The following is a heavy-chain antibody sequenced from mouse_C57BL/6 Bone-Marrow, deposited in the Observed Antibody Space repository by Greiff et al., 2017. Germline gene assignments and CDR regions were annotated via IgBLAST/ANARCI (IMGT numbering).Heavy chain of an antibody. D-gene: IGHD3-2*02. J-gene: IGHJ3*01. CDR2: IDPSDSYT. CDR1: GYTFTSYW. Sequence: VQLQQPGAELVKPGASVKLSCKASGYTFTSYWMQWVKQRPGQGLEWIGEIDPSDSYTNYNQKFKGKATLTVDTSSSTAYMQLSSLTSEDSAGYYCVTAQATAWFAYWGQGTLVTVSA. V-gene: IGHV1-50*01. CDR3: VTAQATAWFAY.